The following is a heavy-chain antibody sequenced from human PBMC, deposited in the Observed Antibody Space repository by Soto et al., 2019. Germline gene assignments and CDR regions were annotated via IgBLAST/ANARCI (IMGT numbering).Heavy chain of an antibody. J-gene: IGHJ6*02. CDR3: ARGQRFGETGAGAPLYGMDV. CDR2: ISAYNGNT. Sequence: QVPLVQSGAEVKKPGASVKVSCKASGYTFTSYGISWVRQAPGQGLEWMGWISAYNGNTNYAQKLQGRVTMTTDTSTSTAYMELRSLRSDDTAVYYCARGQRFGETGAGAPLYGMDVWGQGTTVTVSS. D-gene: IGHD3-10*01. V-gene: IGHV1-18*01. CDR1: GYTFTSYG.